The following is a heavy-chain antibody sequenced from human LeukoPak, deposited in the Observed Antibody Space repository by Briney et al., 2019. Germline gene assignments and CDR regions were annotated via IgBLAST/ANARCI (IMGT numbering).Heavy chain of an antibody. D-gene: IGHD4-23*01. Sequence: SVKVSCNASGGTFSSYAISWVRQAPGQGLEWMGGIIPIFGTANYAQKFQGRVTITADESTSTAYMELSSLRSEDTAVYYCARLRLKDYGGNSRNDYWGQGTLVTVSS. CDR1: GGTFSSYA. V-gene: IGHV1-69*01. J-gene: IGHJ4*02. CDR3: ARLRLKDYGGNSRNDY. CDR2: IIPIFGTA.